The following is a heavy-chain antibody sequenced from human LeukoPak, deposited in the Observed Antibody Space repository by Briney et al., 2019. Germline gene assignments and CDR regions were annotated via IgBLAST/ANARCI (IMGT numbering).Heavy chain of an antibody. CDR3: ARVSYYYDSSGYYYVVSGLDY. D-gene: IGHD3-22*01. Sequence: GGSLRLSCAASGFTFSSYGMTWVRQAPGKGLEWVSYISSSSSTIYYADSVKGRFTISRDNAKNSLYLQMNSLRAEDTAVYYCARVSYYYDSSGYYYVVSGLDYWGQGTLVTVSS. CDR2: ISSSSSTI. V-gene: IGHV3-48*01. CDR1: GFTFSSYG. J-gene: IGHJ4*02.